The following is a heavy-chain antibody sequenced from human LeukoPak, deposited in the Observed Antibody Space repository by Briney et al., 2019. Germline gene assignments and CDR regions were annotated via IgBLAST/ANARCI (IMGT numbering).Heavy chain of an antibody. Sequence: GGSLRLSCAASGFAFSYYGMHWVRHAPGKGLEWVAVISHGGSNIHYGDSVKGRFTISRDNSKNTVYLQMNSLRAEDTAIYYCAKDPYRVVVATGNYLDPWGQGTLVTVSS. CDR2: ISHGGSNI. CDR1: GFAFSYYG. J-gene: IGHJ5*02. CDR3: AKDPYRVVVATGNYLDP. D-gene: IGHD2-15*01. V-gene: IGHV3-30*18.